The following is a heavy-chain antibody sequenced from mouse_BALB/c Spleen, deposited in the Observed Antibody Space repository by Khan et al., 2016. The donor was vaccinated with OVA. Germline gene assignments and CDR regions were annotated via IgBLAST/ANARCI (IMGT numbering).Heavy chain of an antibody. V-gene: IGHV9-3-1*01. CDR1: GYTFTKFG. J-gene: IGHJ4*01. CDR3: ARPPPFSYTMAF. CDR2: INTYTGEP. Sequence: QIQLVQSGPELKKPGETVKISCKASGYTFTKFGMNWVKQAPGKGLEWMGWINTYTGEPTYADDFKGRFAFSMETSASTAYLQINNLKDEDTATYFCARPPPFSYTMAFFGQGTSVTVSS.